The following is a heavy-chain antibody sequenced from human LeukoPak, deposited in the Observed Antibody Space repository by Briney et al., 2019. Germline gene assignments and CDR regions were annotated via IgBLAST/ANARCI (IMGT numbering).Heavy chain of an antibody. J-gene: IGHJ5*02. Sequence: GSSVKVSCKASGGTFSSYAISWVRQAPGQGLEWMGGIIPIFGTANYAQKFQGRVTITADESTSTAYMELSSLRSEDTAVYYCARDLVPAAMGSFDPWGQGTLVTVSS. CDR2: IIPIFGTA. D-gene: IGHD2-2*01. V-gene: IGHV1-69*01. CDR1: GGTFSSYA. CDR3: ARDLVPAAMGSFDP.